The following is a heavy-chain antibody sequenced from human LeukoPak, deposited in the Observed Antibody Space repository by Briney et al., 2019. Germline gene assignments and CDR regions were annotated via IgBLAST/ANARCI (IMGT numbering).Heavy chain of an antibody. CDR2: MNPNSGNT. CDR1: GYTFSTYD. V-gene: IGHV1-8*03. D-gene: IGHD2-2*01. J-gene: IGHJ4*02. Sequence: GASVKVSCKTSGYTFSTYDINWVRQAAGQGLEWMGWMNPNSGNTGFAQKFQGRATITRDTSITTAYLELSSLRSEDTAVHYCARAIRYQLLSDYWGKGTLVTVSS. CDR3: ARAIRYQLLSDY.